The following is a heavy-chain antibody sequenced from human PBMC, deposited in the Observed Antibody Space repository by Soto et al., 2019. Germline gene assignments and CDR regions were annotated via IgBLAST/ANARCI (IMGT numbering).Heavy chain of an antibody. D-gene: IGHD3-22*01. V-gene: IGHV3-23*01. CDR1: GFTFSSYA. Sequence: GGSLRLSCAASGFTFSSYAMSWVRQAPGKGLEWVSAISGSGGSTYYADSVKGRFTISRDNSKNTLYLQMNSLRAEETAVYSCGKDRVWYYYDSSGYSTDYYYYYGMDVWGQGTTVTVSS. CDR2: ISGSGGST. J-gene: IGHJ6*02. CDR3: GKDRVWYYYDSSGYSTDYYYYYGMDV.